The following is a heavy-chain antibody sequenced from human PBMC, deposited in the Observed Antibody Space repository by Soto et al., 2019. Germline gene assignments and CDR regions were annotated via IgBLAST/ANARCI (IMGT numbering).Heavy chain of an antibody. Sequence: GSLRRSCSASGFTFSSSWMYWFRQAPGKGLVWVSGISGDGGTTTHADSVKGRFTISRDNGKNTLYLQMNSLRVEDTAVYYCARAGLLASGDYWGQGTLVTVYS. D-gene: IGHD1-26*01. J-gene: IGHJ4*02. CDR1: GFTFSSSW. V-gene: IGHV3-74*01. CDR2: ISGDGGTT. CDR3: ARAGLLASGDY.